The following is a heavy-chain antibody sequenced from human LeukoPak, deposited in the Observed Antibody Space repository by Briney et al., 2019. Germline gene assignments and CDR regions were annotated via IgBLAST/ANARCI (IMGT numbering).Heavy chain of an antibody. CDR1: GFTFSRQA. J-gene: IGHJ4*02. CDR3: ARATIGIAAALDI. D-gene: IGHD6-13*01. Sequence: GGSLRLSCAASGFTFSRQAMSWVRQAPGKGLEWVSSISSSSSYIYYADSVKGRFTISRDNAKNSLYLQMNSLRAKDTAVYYCARATIGIAAALDIWGQGTLVTVSS. V-gene: IGHV3-21*01. CDR2: ISSSSSYI.